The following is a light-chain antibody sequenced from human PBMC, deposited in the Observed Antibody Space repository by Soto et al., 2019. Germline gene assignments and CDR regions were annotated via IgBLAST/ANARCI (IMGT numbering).Light chain of an antibody. J-gene: IGLJ7*01. CDR1: SGSVSTGYY. Sequence: QSVVTQEPSFSVSPGGTVTLTCGLTSGSVSTGYYPSWYQQTPGQAPRTLIFNTNTRSSGVPDRFSGSILGNKAALTITGAQADDESDYYCVLYMGSGIAVLGGGTQLTVL. CDR2: NTN. V-gene: IGLV8-61*01. CDR3: VLYMGSGIAV.